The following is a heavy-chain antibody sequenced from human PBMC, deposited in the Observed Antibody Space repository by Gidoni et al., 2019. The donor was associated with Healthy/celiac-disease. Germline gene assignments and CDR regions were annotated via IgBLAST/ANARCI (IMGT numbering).Heavy chain of an antibody. D-gene: IGHD2-15*01. J-gene: IGHJ4*02. Sequence: EVQLLESGGGLVQPGGSLRLSFPASGFPFSSYAMSWARQDPGKGREWVSAISGRGGSKYYADFVKGRLNISRDNSKKTLYLQMNSRRAEETAVYYCAKRSSIVVVVAATDYWGQGTLVTVSS. CDR1: GFPFSSYA. V-gene: IGHV3-23*01. CDR2: ISGRGGSK. CDR3: AKRSSIVVVVAATDY.